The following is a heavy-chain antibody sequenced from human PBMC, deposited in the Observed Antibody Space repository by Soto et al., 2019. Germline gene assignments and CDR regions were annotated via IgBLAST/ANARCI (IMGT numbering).Heavy chain of an antibody. CDR2: INHSGST. Sequence: QVQLQQWGAGLLKPSETLSLTCAVYGGSFSGYYWSWIRQPPGKGLEWIGEINHSGSTNYNPSLKSRVTISVDTSKNQFSLKLSSVPAADTAVYYCARDARPDTPFDYWGQGTLVTVSS. J-gene: IGHJ4*02. V-gene: IGHV4-34*01. CDR3: ARDARPDTPFDY. D-gene: IGHD2-15*01. CDR1: GGSFSGYY.